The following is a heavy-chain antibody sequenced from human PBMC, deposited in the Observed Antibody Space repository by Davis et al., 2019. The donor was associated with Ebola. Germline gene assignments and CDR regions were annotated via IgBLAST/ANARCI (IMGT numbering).Heavy chain of an antibody. CDR1: GYIFIYSW. CDR2: IYPGDSDT. CDR3: ASSITGTTPHY. V-gene: IGHV5-51*01. D-gene: IGHD1-7*01. Sequence: GESLKISCTASGYIFIYSWIGWVRQMPGKGLEWMGIIYPGDSDTRYSPSFQGQVTISADKSISTAYLQWSSLKASDTAMYYCASSITGTTPHYWGQGTLVTVSS. J-gene: IGHJ4*02.